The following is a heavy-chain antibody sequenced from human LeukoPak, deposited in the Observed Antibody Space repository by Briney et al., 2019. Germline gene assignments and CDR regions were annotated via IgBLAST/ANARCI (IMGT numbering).Heavy chain of an antibody. CDR3: ARGFNSPIV. V-gene: IGHV4-34*01. D-gene: IGHD2/OR15-2a*01. CDR1: GGSFSGYY. CDR2: INHSGST. J-gene: IGHJ4*02. Sequence: SETLSLTCAVYGGSFSGYYWSWIRQPPGKGLEWIGEINHSGSTNYNPSLKSRVTISVDTSKNQFSLKLSSVTAADTAVYYCARGFNSPIVWGQGTLVTVSS.